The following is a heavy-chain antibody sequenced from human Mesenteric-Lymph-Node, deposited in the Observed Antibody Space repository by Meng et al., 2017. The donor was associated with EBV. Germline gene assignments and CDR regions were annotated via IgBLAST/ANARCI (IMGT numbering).Heavy chain of an antibody. CDR2: ISVDSGNT. J-gene: IGHJ4*02. CDR1: GYTFTSYG. D-gene: IGHD3-16*01. CDR3: ARGGLSIDY. V-gene: IGHV1-18*01. Sequence: QVPLVQSGAEVKKPGASVRVSCKASGYTFTSYGISWVRQAPGQGLEWMGWISVDSGNTNYAQKVRDRVTMTTDFSTNTAYMELRSLTSDDTAVYYCARGGLSIDYWGLGTLVTVSS.